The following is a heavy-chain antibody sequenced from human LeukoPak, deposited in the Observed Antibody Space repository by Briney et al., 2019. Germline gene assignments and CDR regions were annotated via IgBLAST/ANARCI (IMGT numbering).Heavy chain of an antibody. CDR2: ISSSGFIT. V-gene: IGHV3-23*01. D-gene: IGHD3-16*01. CDR1: GLTFSNYD. J-gene: IGHJ4*02. Sequence: PGGSLRLSCAASGLTFSNYDMSWVRQAPGKGLEWVSSISSSGFITYQPDSVKGRFTISRDNSKNTLYLQMNSLGAEDTAIYYCAKSELWPHFDYWGQGTLVTVSS. CDR3: AKSELWPHFDY.